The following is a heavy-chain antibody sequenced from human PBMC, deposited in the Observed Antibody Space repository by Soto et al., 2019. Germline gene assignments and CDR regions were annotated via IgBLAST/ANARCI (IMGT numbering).Heavy chain of an antibody. Sequence: GPLRLSCAASVFTFSSYWMHWVREAPGKGLVWVSRINSDGSSTSYADSVKGRFTISRDNAKNTLYLQMNSLRAEDTAVYYCASSGGGIAAAGNWGQGTLVTVSS. J-gene: IGHJ4*02. CDR1: VFTFSSYW. CDR3: ASSGGGIAAAGN. CDR2: INSDGSST. V-gene: IGHV3-74*01. D-gene: IGHD6-13*01.